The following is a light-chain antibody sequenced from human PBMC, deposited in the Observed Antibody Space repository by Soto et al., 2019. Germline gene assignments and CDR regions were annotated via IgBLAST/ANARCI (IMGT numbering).Light chain of an antibody. CDR1: SSDVGAYNY. V-gene: IGLV2-11*01. CDR2: DVT. J-gene: IGLJ3*02. CDR3: CSYAGSYSLGV. Sequence: QSALTQPRSVSGSPGQSVAISCAGTSSDVGAYNYVSWYQQHPGKAPKLMIYDVTKRPSGVPDRFSGSKSGNTASLTISGLQAEDEADYYCCSYAGSYSLGVFGGWTKVTVL.